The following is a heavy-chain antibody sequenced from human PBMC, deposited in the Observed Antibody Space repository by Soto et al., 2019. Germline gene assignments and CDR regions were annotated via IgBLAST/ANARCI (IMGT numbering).Heavy chain of an antibody. CDR1: GFTVSSNY. J-gene: IGHJ4*02. CDR2: IYSGGST. Sequence: EVQLVESGGGLVQPGGSLRLSCAASGFTVSSNYMSWVRQAPGKGLEWVSVIYSGGSTYYADSVKGRFTISRDNSKNTLYLQMNSLTAVFTAVYYSARAVLVWGQGTLVTVSS. CDR3: ARAVLV. V-gene: IGHV3-66*01.